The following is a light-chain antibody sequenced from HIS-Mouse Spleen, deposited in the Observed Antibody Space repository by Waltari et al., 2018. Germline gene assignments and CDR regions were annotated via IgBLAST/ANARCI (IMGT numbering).Light chain of an antibody. CDR2: DDS. V-gene: IGLV3-21*02. CDR3: QVWDSSSDPSYV. CDR1: NIGSKS. J-gene: IGLJ1*01. Sequence: SYVLTQPPSVSVAPGQTARITCGGNNIGSKSAPWYQQKPGQAPVLVVYDDSDRPSGIPERFSGSNSGNTATLTISRVEAGDEADYYCQVWDSSSDPSYVFGTGTKVTVL.